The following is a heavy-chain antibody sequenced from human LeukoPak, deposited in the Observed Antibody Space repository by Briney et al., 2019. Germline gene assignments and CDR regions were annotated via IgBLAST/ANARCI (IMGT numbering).Heavy chain of an antibody. CDR1: GFIFSSYS. V-gene: IGHV3-21*01. Sequence: GGSLGPSCAASGFIFSSYSMNWVRQAPGKGLEWVSSISGSRSCIYYADSVKGRFTISRDNAKNSLYLQMNSLRAEDTAVYYCARDSYYYDSSGYYYWGQGTLVTVSS. J-gene: IGHJ4*02. CDR2: ISGSRSCI. CDR3: ARDSYYYDSSGYYY. D-gene: IGHD3-22*01.